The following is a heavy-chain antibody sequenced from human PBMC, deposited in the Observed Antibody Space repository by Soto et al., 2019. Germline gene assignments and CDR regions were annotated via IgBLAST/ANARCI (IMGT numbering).Heavy chain of an antibody. Sequence: SETLSLTCTVSGGSISSYYWSWIRQPPGKGLEWIGYIYYSGSTNYNPSLKSRVTISVDTSKNQFSLKLSSVTAADTAVYYCARVGVPAARLHPYYYYYYMDVWGKGTTVTVSS. CDR1: GGSISSYY. V-gene: IGHV4-59*01. CDR2: IYYSGST. J-gene: IGHJ6*03. D-gene: IGHD2-2*01. CDR3: ARVGVPAARLHPYYYYYYMDV.